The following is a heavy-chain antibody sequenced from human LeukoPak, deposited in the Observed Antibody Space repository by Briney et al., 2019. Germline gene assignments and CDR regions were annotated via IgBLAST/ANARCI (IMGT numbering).Heavy chain of an antibody. CDR2: ISGSGGST. D-gene: IGHD3-22*01. Sequence: HPGGSLRLSCAASGFTFSSYAMSWVRQAPGKGLEWVSAISGSGGSTYYADSVKGRFTISRDNSKNTLYLQMNSLRAEDTAVYYCAKGDDSSGYSYFDYWGQGTLVTVSS. CDR1: GFTFSSYA. CDR3: AKGDDSSGYSYFDY. V-gene: IGHV3-23*01. J-gene: IGHJ4*02.